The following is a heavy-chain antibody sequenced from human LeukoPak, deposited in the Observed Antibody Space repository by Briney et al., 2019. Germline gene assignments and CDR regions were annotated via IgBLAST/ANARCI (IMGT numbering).Heavy chain of an antibody. CDR2: MSSSGNTI. CDR1: GFTFSSYV. Sequence: GGSLRLSCAASGFTFSSYVMHWVRQAPGKGLEWVSYMSSSGNTIYYADSVKGRFTISRDNSKNTLYLQMNSLRAEDTAVYYCAKGGYSNGRYYYYYMDVWGEGTTVTVSS. J-gene: IGHJ6*03. CDR3: AKGGYSNGRYYYYYMDV. D-gene: IGHD5-18*01. V-gene: IGHV3-48*01.